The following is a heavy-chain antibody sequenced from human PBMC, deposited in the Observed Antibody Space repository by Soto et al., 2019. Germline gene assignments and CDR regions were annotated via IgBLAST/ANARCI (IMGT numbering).Heavy chain of an antibody. Sequence: GGSLRLSCAASGFTFSSYSMNWVRQAPGKGLEWVSSISSSSSYIYYADSVKGRFTISRDNAKNSLYLQMNSLRAEDTAVYYCARDQTRYCSSTSCYDFDYWGQGTLVTVSS. D-gene: IGHD2-2*01. CDR3: ARDQTRYCSSTSCYDFDY. V-gene: IGHV3-21*01. CDR1: GFTFSSYS. J-gene: IGHJ4*02. CDR2: ISSSSSYI.